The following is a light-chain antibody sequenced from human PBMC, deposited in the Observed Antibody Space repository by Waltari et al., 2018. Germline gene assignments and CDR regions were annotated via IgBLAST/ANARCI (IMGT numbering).Light chain of an antibody. J-gene: IGKJ1*01. CDR3: QQSFSFPVT. CDR2: AAS. CDR1: QNINNY. Sequence: DIQMTQSPSPLSASVGDRVTITCRASQNINNYLNWYQQKPGEAPKVLIYAASSLQSVVPSRFSGSGSGTDFTLTISSLQPEDFATYFCQQSFSFPVTFGQGTKVDIK. V-gene: IGKV1-39*01.